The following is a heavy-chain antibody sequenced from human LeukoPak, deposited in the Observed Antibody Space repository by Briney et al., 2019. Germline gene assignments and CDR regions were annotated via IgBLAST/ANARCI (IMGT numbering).Heavy chain of an antibody. CDR1: GGSFSGYY. V-gene: IGHV4-34*01. CDR2: INHSGST. Sequence: SETLSLTCAVYGGSFSGYYWSWIRQPPGKGLEWIGEINHSGSTNYNPSLKSRVTIAVDMSKNQFSLKLRSVTAADTAVYYCARGASSWSPLDYWGQGTLVTVSS. J-gene: IGHJ4*02. CDR3: ARGASSWSPLDY. D-gene: IGHD6-13*01.